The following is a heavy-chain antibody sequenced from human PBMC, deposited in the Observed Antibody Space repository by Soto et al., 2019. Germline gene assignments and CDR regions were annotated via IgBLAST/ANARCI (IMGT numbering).Heavy chain of an antibody. CDR3: ASISGWPGEFDY. Sequence: SETLSLTCAVSGGSISSGGYSWSWIRQPPGKGLEWIGYIYHSGSTYYNPSLKSRVTISVDRSKNQFSLKLSSVTAADTAVYYCASISGWPGEFDYWGQGTLVTVSS. V-gene: IGHV4-30-2*01. J-gene: IGHJ4*02. D-gene: IGHD6-19*01. CDR2: IYHSGST. CDR1: GGSISSGGYS.